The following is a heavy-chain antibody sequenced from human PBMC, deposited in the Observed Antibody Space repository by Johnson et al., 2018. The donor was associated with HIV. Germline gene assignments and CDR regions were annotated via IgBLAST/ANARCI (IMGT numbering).Heavy chain of an antibody. CDR1: VFIFSSYG. Sequence: QVQLVESGGGVVQPGRSLRLSCAASVFIFSSYGTHWVRQAPGKGLEWVAGIWYDGSNEYYADSVKGRFSISRDNSKNTLYLQMNSLRVEDTTVYYCAKCIWGSSLIDAFDFWGQGTMVTVSS. J-gene: IGHJ3*01. CDR2: IWYDGSNE. V-gene: IGHV3-33*06. CDR3: AKCIWGSSLIDAFDF. D-gene: IGHD6-13*01.